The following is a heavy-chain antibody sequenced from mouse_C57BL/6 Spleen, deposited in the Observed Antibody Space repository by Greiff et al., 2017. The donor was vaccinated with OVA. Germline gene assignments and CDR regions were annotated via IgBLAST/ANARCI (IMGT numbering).Heavy chain of an antibody. Sequence: VQLQQSGAELVKPGASVKISCKASGYAFSSYWMNWVKKRPGKGLEWIGQIYPGDGDTNYNGKFKGKATLTADKSSNTAYMQLSSLTSEDSAVYFCARRDYYGSSYLDYWGQGTTLTVSS. CDR1: GYAFSSYW. D-gene: IGHD1-1*01. V-gene: IGHV1-80*01. CDR3: ARRDYYGSSYLDY. J-gene: IGHJ2*01. CDR2: IYPGDGDT.